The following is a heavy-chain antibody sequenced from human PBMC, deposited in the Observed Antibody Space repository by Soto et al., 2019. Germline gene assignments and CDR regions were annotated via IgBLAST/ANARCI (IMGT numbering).Heavy chain of an antibody. CDR3: ARGSAFQRTGNSDF. V-gene: IGHV1-8*02. Sequence: QVQLVQSGAEVKRPGASVKVSCTTSGYKFADYNMNWVRQATGRGLEWLGYMNSFSGGSDFAPKFQDRLTLTKNTSISTAYLELTNLRDDDMAVYYCARGSAFQRTGNSDFWGQGTPVTVSS. CDR1: GYKFADYN. CDR2: MNSFSGGS. D-gene: IGHD6-19*01. J-gene: IGHJ4*02.